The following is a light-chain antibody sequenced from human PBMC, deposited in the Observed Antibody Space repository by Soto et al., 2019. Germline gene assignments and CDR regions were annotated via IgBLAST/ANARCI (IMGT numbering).Light chain of an antibody. CDR1: SSNIGSNT. J-gene: IGLJ2*01. V-gene: IGLV1-44*01. Sequence: QSVLTQPPSASGTPGQRVTISCSGSSSNIGSNTVNWYQQLPGTAPKLLIYSNNQRPSGVPDRFSGSKSGTSASLAISGLQSEDEAAYYCAAWDDSLNGPVCGGGTKLTVL. CDR2: SNN. CDR3: AAWDDSLNGPV.